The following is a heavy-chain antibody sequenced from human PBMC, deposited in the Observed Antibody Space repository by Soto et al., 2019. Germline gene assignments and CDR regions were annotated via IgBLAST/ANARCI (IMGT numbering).Heavy chain of an antibody. V-gene: IGHV4-61*01. CDR1: GGSVSSGSYY. J-gene: IGHJ4*02. Sequence: SETLSLTCTVSGGSVSSGSYYWSWIRQPPGKGLEWIGYIYYSGSTNYNPSLKSQVTISVDTSKNQFSLKLSSVTAADTAVYYCARRGELDYYDSSRSPSNRGDYWGQGTLVTVSS. D-gene: IGHD3-22*01. CDR2: IYYSGST. CDR3: ARRGELDYYDSSRSPSNRGDY.